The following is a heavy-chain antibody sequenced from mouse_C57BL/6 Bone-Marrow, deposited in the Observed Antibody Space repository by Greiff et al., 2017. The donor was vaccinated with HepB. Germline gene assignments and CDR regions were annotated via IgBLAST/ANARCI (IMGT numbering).Heavy chain of an antibody. D-gene: IGHD1-1*01. CDR1: GFTFSSYA. CDR3: ARDCYYYGSSYFAY. J-gene: IGHJ3*01. Sequence: EVKVVESGGGLVKPGGSLKLSCAASGFTFSSYAMSWVRQTPEKRLEWVATISDGGSYTYYPDNVKGRFTISRDNAKNNLYLQMSHLKSEDTAMYYCARDCYYYGSSYFAYWGQGTLVTVSA. CDR2: ISDGGSYT. V-gene: IGHV5-4*03.